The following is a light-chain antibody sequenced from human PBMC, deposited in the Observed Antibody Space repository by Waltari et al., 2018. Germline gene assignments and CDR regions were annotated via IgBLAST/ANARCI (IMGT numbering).Light chain of an antibody. CDR3: CSYVGPTGWI. Sequence: QSALTQPASVSGPPGQQTTIPSTGTSSDIEIYTLVPWYQQYPGKAPNLIIYYGTNRSSGVSNRFSGSTSCNTASLTISGLQTDDEADYYCCSYVGPTGWIFGGGTTVSVL. J-gene: IGLJ3*02. V-gene: IGLV2-23*01. CDR1: SSDIEIYTL. CDR2: YGT.